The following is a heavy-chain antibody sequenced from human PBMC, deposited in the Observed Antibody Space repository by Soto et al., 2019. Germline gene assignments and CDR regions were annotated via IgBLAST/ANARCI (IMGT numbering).Heavy chain of an antibody. Sequence: GGSLRLSCAASGFTFSSYAMHWVRQAPGKGLEWVAVISYDGSNKYYADSVKGRFTISRDNSKNTLYLQMNSLRAEDTAVYYCARGREECSSTSCYYYYYYYGMDVWGQGTTVTVSS. CDR1: GFTFSSYA. CDR3: ARGREECSSTSCYYYYYYYGMDV. J-gene: IGHJ6*02. V-gene: IGHV3-30-3*01. CDR2: ISYDGSNK. D-gene: IGHD2-2*01.